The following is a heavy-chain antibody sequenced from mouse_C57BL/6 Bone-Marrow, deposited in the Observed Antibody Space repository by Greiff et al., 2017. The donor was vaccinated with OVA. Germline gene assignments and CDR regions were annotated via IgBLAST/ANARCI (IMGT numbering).Heavy chain of an antibody. CDR1: GFSLTSYG. V-gene: IGHV2-2*01. J-gene: IGHJ3*01. D-gene: IGHD1-1*01. CDR2: IWSGGST. Sequence: VKLMESGPGLVQPSQSLSITCTVSGFSLTSYGVHWVRQSPGKGPEWLGVIWSGGSTDYNAAFISRLSISKDNSKSQVFFKMNSLQADDTAIYYCARKDYGSSYEFAYWGQGTLVTVSA. CDR3: ARKDYGSSYEFAY.